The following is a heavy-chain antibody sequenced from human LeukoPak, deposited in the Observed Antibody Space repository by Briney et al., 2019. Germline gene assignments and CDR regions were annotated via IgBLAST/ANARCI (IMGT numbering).Heavy chain of an antibody. D-gene: IGHD3-16*02. CDR1: GGSISSSSNY. CDR3: ARAEMITFGGVIADFDY. V-gene: IGHV4-39*07. CDR2: MYYSGRT. Sequence: SETLSLTCTVSGGSISSSSNYWGWIRQPPGKGLEWIGSMYYSGRTYYNPSLKSRVTISVDTSKNQFSLKLSSVTAADTAVYYCARAEMITFGGVIADFDYWGQGTLVTVSS. J-gene: IGHJ4*02.